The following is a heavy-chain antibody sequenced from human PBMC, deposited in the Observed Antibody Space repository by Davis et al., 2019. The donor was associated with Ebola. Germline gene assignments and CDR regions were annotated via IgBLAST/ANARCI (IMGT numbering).Heavy chain of an antibody. V-gene: IGHV4-34*01. CDR3: ARRYSGRYSYHYGMDV. CDR1: GGSFSDYY. D-gene: IGHD1-26*01. J-gene: IGHJ6*04. CDR2: INHGGST. Sequence: MPLETLSLTCAGYGGSFSDYYWTWIRQPPGKGLEWIGEINHGGSTKYSPSLNSRVTISVDTSKNQFSLKLTSVTAADTAIYYCARRYSGRYSYHYGMDVWGKGTTVTVSS.